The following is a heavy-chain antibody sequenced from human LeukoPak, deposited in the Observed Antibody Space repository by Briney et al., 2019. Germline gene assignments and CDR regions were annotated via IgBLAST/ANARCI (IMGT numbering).Heavy chain of an antibody. CDR1: GASISNSDYY. D-gene: IGHD2-15*01. Sequence: SETLSLTCTVSGASISNSDYYWGWIRQPPGKGLEWIGIIYYNGRTYYNPSLKSRVTISVDTSKNQFSLKLISVTAADTAVYYCARDGCSGGSCTEAFDIWGQGTMVTVSS. CDR2: IYYNGRT. J-gene: IGHJ3*02. CDR3: ARDGCSGGSCTEAFDI. V-gene: IGHV4-39*07.